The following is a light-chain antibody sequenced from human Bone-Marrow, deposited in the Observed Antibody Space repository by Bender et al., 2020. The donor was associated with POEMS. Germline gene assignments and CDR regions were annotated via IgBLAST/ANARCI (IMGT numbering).Light chain of an antibody. V-gene: IGLV2-14*03. J-gene: IGLJ1*01. CDR2: DVT. CDR1: TSEVGTYNY. CDR3: SSYTTGSNYV. Sequence: QSALTQPASVSGSPGQSITISCTGTTSEVGTYNYVSWYQQHPGKAPKLMIFDVTYRPSEVSTRFSGSKSGNTASLTISGLQAEDEADYYCSSYTTGSNYVFGTGTKVAVL.